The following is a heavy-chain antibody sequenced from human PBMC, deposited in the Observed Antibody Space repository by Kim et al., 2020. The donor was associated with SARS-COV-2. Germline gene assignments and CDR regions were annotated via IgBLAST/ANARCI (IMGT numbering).Heavy chain of an antibody. V-gene: IGHV3-23*01. CDR2: ISGSGGST. Sequence: GGSLRFSCAASGFTFSSYAMSWVRQAPGKGLEWVSAISGSGGSTYYADSVKGRFTISRDNSKNTLYLQMNSLRAEDTAVYYCAKAMVRGVTYGMDVWGQGTTVTVSS. CDR1: GFTFSSYA. D-gene: IGHD3-10*01. J-gene: IGHJ6*02. CDR3: AKAMVRGVTYGMDV.